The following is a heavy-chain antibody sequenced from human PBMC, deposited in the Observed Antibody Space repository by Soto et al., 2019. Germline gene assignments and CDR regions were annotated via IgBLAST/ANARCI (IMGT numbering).Heavy chain of an antibody. D-gene: IGHD6-19*01. CDR1: GDGVSSNSSA. CDR2: TYYRSKWYN. J-gene: IGHJ4*02. V-gene: IGHV6-1*01. Sequence: PSQTLSLTFAISGDGVSSNSSAWNCISQSPSRGLEWLGRTYYRSKWYNDYAVSVKSRITINPDTSKNQFSLQLNSVTPEDTAVYYCARGESISVAWFDYWGQGTLVTVSS. CDR3: ARGESISVAWFDY.